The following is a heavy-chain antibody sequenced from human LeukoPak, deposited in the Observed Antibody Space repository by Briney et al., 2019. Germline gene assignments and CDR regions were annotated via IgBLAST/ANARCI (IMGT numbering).Heavy chain of an antibody. V-gene: IGHV1-2*02. CDR2: INPNSGGT. CDR1: GYTFTGYY. D-gene: IGHD1-26*01. J-gene: IGHJ3*02. Sequence: ASVKVSCKASGYTFTGYYMHWVRQAPGQGLEWMGWINPNSGGTNYAQKFQGRVTMTRDTSISTAYMELSRLRSDDTAVYYCARLLVGAIAFDIWGQGTMVTVSS. CDR3: ARLLVGAIAFDI.